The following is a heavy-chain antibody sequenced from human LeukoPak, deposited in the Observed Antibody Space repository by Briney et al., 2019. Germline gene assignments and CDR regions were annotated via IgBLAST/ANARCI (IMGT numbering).Heavy chain of an antibody. CDR2: ISSSSSYI. CDR3: APDHGSGSYPFDY. CDR1: GFTFSRYS. J-gene: IGHJ4*02. D-gene: IGHD3-10*01. V-gene: IGHV3-21*01. Sequence: GGSLRLSCAASGFTFSRYSMNWVRQAPGKGLEGVSSISSSSSYIYYADSVKGRFTISRDNAKNSLYLQMNSLRAEDAAVYYCAPDHGSGSYPFDYWGQGTLVTVSS.